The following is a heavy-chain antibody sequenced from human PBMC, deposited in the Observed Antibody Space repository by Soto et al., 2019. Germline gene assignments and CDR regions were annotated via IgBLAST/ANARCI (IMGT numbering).Heavy chain of an antibody. Sequence: ASVKVSCKASGYTFTSYDINWVRQATGQGLEWMGWMNPNSGNTGYAQKFQGRVTMTRNTSISTAYMELGSLRSEDTAVYYCASAPYYDFWSGSKYYYGMVVWGQGTTVTVSS. CDR1: GYTFTSYD. CDR2: MNPNSGNT. CDR3: ASAPYYDFWSGSKYYYGMVV. D-gene: IGHD3-3*01. V-gene: IGHV1-8*01. J-gene: IGHJ6*02.